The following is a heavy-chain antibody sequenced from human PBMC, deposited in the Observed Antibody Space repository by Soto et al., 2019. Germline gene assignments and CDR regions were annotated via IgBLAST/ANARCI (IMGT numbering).Heavy chain of an antibody. Sequence: SETLALTCTVSGGSISSGTSYGSWIRQRPGKGLEWIGYIFYSGSFYYTPSLRGRVMILADTSKNQFTLRLSSVTAADTAGYYCARAPETPSILGVALPYFFDYWGQGALVTVSS. CDR3: ARAPETPSILGVALPYFFDY. CDR1: GGSISSGTSY. J-gene: IGHJ4*02. V-gene: IGHV4-31*03. CDR2: IFYSGSF. D-gene: IGHD3-3*01.